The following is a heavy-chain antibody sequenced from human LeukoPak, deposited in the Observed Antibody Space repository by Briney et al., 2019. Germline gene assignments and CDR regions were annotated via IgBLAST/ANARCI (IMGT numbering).Heavy chain of an antibody. CDR2: ISAYNGNT. D-gene: IGHD3-3*01. CDR1: GYTFTSYG. Sequence: GASVKVSCKASGYTFTSYGISWVRQAPGQGLEWMGWISAYNGNTNYAQKLQGRVTMTTDTSTSTAYMELRSLRSDDTAVYYCAKPPPRDDFWSGYWDYWGQGTLATVSS. V-gene: IGHV1-18*01. CDR3: AKPPPRDDFWSGYWDY. J-gene: IGHJ4*02.